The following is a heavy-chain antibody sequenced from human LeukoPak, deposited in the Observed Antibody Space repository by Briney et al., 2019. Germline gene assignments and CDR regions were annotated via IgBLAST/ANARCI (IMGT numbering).Heavy chain of an antibody. CDR3: ARDPGAIAVAGRDYYYYVDV. CDR2: IIPIFGTA. V-gene: IGHV1-69*06. CDR1: GGTFSSYA. D-gene: IGHD6-19*01. J-gene: IGHJ6*03. Sequence: GASVKVSCKASGGTFSSYAISWVRQAPGQGLEWMGGIIPIFGTAKYAQKFQGRVTITADKSTSIAYIELSSLRSEDTAVYYCARDPGAIAVAGRDYYYYVDVWGKGTTVTVSS.